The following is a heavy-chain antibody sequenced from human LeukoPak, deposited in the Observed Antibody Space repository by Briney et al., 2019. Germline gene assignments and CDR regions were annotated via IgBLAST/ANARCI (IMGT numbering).Heavy chain of an antibody. CDR3: ARDKRDCSGGSCSYLYYYYMDV. J-gene: IGHJ6*03. CDR1: GYTFTGYY. D-gene: IGHD2-15*01. V-gene: IGHV1-2*02. Sequence: GASVKVSCKASGYTFTGYYMHWVRQAPGQGLEWMGWINPNSGGTNYAQKFQGRVTMTRDTSISTAYMELSRLRSDDTAVYYCARDKRDCSGGSCSYLYYYYMDVWGKGTTVTISS. CDR2: INPNSGGT.